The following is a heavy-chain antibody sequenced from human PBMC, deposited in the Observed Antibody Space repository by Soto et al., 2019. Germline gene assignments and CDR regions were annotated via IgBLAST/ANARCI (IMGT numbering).Heavy chain of an antibody. CDR1: GGSISSGGYY. J-gene: IGHJ6*02. Sequence: PSETLSLTXTVSGGSISSGGYYWSWIRQHPGKGLEWIGYIYYSGSTYYNPSLKSRVAISVDTSKNQFSLKLSSVTAADTAVYYCARDQMGHYWYYYGMDVWGQGTTVTVSS. CDR2: IYYSGST. CDR3: ARDQMGHYWYYYGMDV. D-gene: IGHD4-17*01. V-gene: IGHV4-31*02.